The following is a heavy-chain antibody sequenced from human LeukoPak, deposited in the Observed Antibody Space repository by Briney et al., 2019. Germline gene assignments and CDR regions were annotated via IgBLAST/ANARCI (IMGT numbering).Heavy chain of an antibody. CDR1: GGSISSSTYY. D-gene: IGHD3-10*01. V-gene: IGHV4-39*02. Sequence: PSETLSLTCTVSGGSISSSTYYWGWIRQPPGKGLEWIGSIFYSGNTYYNPSLKSRVTISVDTSKSQFSLKLSSVTAADTAVYYCARDRGLNKFDYWGQGTLVTVSS. CDR3: ARDRGLNKFDY. J-gene: IGHJ4*02. CDR2: IFYSGNT.